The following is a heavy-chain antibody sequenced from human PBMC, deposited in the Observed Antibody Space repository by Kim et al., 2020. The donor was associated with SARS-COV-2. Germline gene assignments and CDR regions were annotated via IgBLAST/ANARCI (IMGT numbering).Heavy chain of an antibody. J-gene: IGHJ3*02. CDR3: ARDRGFGYCSGGSCYSGAAAAFDI. CDR1: GYTFTSYA. V-gene: IGHV1-3*01. D-gene: IGHD2-15*01. Sequence: ASVKVSCKASGYTFTSYAMHWVRQAPGQRLEWMGWINAGNGNTKYSQKFQGRVTITRDTSASTAYMELSSLRSEDTAVYYCARDRGFGYCSGGSCYSGAAAAFDIWGQGTMVTVSS. CDR2: INAGNGNT.